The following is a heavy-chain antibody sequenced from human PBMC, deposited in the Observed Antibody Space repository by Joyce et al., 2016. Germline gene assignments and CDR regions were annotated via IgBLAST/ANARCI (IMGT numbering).Heavy chain of an antibody. Sequence: QLQLQESSPGLVKPPETLSLTCTVSGGSTSSTYYWGWIRQPPGKGLEWIGSIYYNGVSYHNPSLKGRVTLSVDTSKNQFSLNLSSVTAADTAVYYCARGRSPHDYWGQGTLVIVSS. CDR1: GGSTSSTYY. J-gene: IGHJ4*02. CDR3: ARGRSPHDY. CDR2: IYYNGVS. V-gene: IGHV4-39*07.